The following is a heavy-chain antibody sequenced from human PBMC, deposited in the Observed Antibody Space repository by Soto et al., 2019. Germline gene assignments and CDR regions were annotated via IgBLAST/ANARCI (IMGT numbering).Heavy chain of an antibody. D-gene: IGHD3-10*01. V-gene: IGHV1-18*01. CDR3: ASDGGYGSGSH. Sequence: QVQLVQSGAEVKKPGASVKVSCKASGYTFTSYGITWVRQAPGQGLEWMGWISAYNGNTNDAQKLQGRVTMTTDTTTSTADMELRSLIYADTAVYYCASDGGYGSGSHWGQGTLVIVSS. CDR1: GYTFTSYG. J-gene: IGHJ4*02. CDR2: ISAYNGNT.